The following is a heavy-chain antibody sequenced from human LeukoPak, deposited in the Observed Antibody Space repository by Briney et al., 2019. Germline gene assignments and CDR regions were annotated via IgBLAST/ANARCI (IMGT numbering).Heavy chain of an antibody. CDR3: AKDRTVGASYWYFDL. V-gene: IGHV1-24*01. Sequence: ASVKASCKVSGYTLTELSMHWVRQAPGKGLEWMGGFDPEDGETIYAQKFQGRVTMTEDTSTDTAYMELSSLRSEDTAVYYCAKDRTVGASYWYFDLWGRGTLVTVSS. CDR2: FDPEDGET. J-gene: IGHJ2*01. D-gene: IGHD1-26*01. CDR1: GYTLTELS.